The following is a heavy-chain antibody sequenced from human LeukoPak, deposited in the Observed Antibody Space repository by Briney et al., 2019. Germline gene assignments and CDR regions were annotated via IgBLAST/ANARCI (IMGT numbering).Heavy chain of an antibody. V-gene: IGHV1-69*13. CDR1: GGTFSSYA. CDR2: IIPIFGTA. CDR3: ASAIDYDFALDY. Sequence: GASVKVSCKASGGTFSSYAISWVRQAPGQGLEWMGGIIPIFGTANYAQKFQGRVTITADESTSTAYMELSSLRSEDTAVYYCASAIDYDFALDYWGQGTLVTVSS. J-gene: IGHJ4*02. D-gene: IGHD4-17*01.